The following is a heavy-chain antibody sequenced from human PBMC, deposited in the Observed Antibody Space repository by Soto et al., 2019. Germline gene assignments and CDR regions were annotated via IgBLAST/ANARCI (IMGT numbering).Heavy chain of an antibody. Sequence: QVQLVQSGAEVKKPGASVKVSCKASGYTFTSSGISWVRQAPGQGPEWMGWLSTYNGDTNYAQKFQGRVTMTTDTSTSTAYMDLRSLRSEDRAVYYCARTVAGYFDSWGQGTLVTVSS. D-gene: IGHD6-19*01. CDR3: ARTVAGYFDS. V-gene: IGHV1-18*01. J-gene: IGHJ4*02. CDR2: LSTYNGDT. CDR1: GYTFTSSG.